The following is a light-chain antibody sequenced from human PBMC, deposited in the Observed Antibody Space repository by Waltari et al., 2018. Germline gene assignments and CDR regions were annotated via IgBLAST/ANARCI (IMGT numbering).Light chain of an antibody. J-gene: IGKJ2*01. CDR1: HTISTY. Sequence: DIQMTQSPSSLSASVGDSVTITCRASHTISTYLNWYQQTAGKAPKLLMYAASTLQSGVPSRFRGSGSGTDFTLTISSLQPEDFATYYCHQSHTAPHTFGQGTKLEIK. CDR3: HQSHTAPHT. V-gene: IGKV1-39*01. CDR2: AAS.